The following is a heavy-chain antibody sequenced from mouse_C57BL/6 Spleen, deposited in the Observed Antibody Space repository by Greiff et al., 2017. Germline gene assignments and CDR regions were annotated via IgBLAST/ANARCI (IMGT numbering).Heavy chain of an antibody. CDR3: ARPYYYGIQRDWYFDV. CDR1: GYTFTDYY. Sequence: VQLQQSGPELVKPGASVKISCKASGYTFTDYYMNWVKQSHGKSLEWIGDINPNNGGTSYNQKFKGKATLTVDKSSSTAYMELRSLTSEDSAVYYCARPYYYGIQRDWYFDVWGTGTTVTVSS. V-gene: IGHV1-26*01. CDR2: INPNNGGT. D-gene: IGHD1-1*01. J-gene: IGHJ1*03.